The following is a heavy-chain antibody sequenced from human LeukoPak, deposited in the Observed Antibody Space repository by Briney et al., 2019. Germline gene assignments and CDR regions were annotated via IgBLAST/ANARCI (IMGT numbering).Heavy chain of an antibody. Sequence: GSSVKVSCKASGGTFSSYAISWVRQAPGQGLEWMGRIIPILGIANYAQKFQGRVTITADKSTSTAYMELSSLRSEDTAVYYCARDRDDIVVEGYYYYGMDVWGQGTTVTVSS. CDR2: IIPILGIA. J-gene: IGHJ6*02. D-gene: IGHD2-15*01. CDR1: GGTFSSYA. V-gene: IGHV1-69*04. CDR3: ARDRDDIVVEGYYYYGMDV.